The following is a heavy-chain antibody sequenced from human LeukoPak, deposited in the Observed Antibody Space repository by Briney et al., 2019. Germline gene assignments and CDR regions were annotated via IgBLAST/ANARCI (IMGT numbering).Heavy chain of an antibody. CDR3: LVPTTVTTGLREY. CDR1: GGTFSSYA. J-gene: IGHJ4*02. V-gene: IGHV1-69*05. CDR2: IIPIFGTA. D-gene: IGHD4-17*01. Sequence: ASAKVSCKASGGTFSSYAISWVRQAPGQGLEWMGRIIPIFGTANYAQKFPGRVTITTDESTSTAYMELSSLRSEDTAVYYCLVPTTVTTGLREYWGQGTLVTVSS.